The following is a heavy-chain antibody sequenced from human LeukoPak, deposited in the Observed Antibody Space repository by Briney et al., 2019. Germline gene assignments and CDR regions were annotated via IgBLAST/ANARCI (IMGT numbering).Heavy chain of an antibody. CDR2: IYYSGST. D-gene: IGHD2/OR15-2a*01. CDR1: GGSISSYY. V-gene: IGHV4-59*01. CDR3: ARDQFLYYFDY. Sequence: SETLSLTCTVSGGSISSYYWSWIRQPPGKGLEWIGYIYYSGSTNYNPSLKSRVTISVDTPRNQFSLKLSSVTAADTAVYYCARDQFLYYFDYWGQGTLVTVSS. J-gene: IGHJ4*02.